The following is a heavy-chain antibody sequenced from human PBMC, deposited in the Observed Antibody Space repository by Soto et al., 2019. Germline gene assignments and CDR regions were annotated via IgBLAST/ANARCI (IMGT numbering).Heavy chain of an antibody. CDR2: ISYDGSNK. Sequence: GGSLRLSCAASGFTFSSYGMHWVRQAPGKGLEWVAVISYDGSNKYYADSVKGRFTISRDNSKNTLYLQMNSLRAEDTAVYYCAKEAIRGYSYGYYYYYGMDVWGQGTTVTV. J-gene: IGHJ6*02. CDR1: GFTFSSYG. V-gene: IGHV3-30*18. CDR3: AKEAIRGYSYGYYYYYGMDV. D-gene: IGHD5-18*01.